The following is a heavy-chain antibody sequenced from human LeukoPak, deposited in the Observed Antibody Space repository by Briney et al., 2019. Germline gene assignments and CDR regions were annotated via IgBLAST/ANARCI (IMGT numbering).Heavy chain of an antibody. J-gene: IGHJ4*02. D-gene: IGHD3-10*01. Sequence: PGGSLRLSCAASGFTFSSYSMNWVRQAPGKGLEWVSSISSSSSYIYYADSVKGRFTISRDNAKNSLYLQMNSLRAEDTAVYYCARDRLQSGSYYWGQGTLVPVSS. CDR1: GFTFSSYS. CDR2: ISSSSSYI. V-gene: IGHV3-21*01. CDR3: ARDRLQSGSYY.